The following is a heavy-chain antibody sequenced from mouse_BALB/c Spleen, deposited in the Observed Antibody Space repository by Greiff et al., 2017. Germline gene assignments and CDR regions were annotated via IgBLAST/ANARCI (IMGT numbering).Heavy chain of an antibody. Sequence: VQLQQSGAELVKPGASVKLSCKTSGYTFTSYWIQWVKQRPGQGLGWIGEIFPGTGTTYYNEKFKGKATLTIDTSSSPAYMQLSSLTSEDSAVEFCARLTGSAYYAMDDWGQGTSVTVSS. J-gene: IGHJ4*01. CDR2: IFPGTGTT. CDR1: GYTFTSYW. CDR3: ARLTGSAYYAMDD. V-gene: IGHV1S132*01. D-gene: IGHD4-1*01.